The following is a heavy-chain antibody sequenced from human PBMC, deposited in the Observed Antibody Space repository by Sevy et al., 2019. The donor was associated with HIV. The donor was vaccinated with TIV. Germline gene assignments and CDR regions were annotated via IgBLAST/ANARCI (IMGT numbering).Heavy chain of an antibody. CDR2: IYYSGST. V-gene: IGHV4-59*01. CDR1: GGSMNIYY. CDR3: ARVGFNWNDVDY. Sequence: SETLSLTCSVSGGSMNIYYWSWIRQPPGKGLEWNGFIYYSGSTNYNPSLKSRVTISVDTSKNQFSLKLSSVNTAVYYCARVGFNWNDVDYWGQGTLVTVSS. J-gene: IGHJ4*02. D-gene: IGHD1-20*01.